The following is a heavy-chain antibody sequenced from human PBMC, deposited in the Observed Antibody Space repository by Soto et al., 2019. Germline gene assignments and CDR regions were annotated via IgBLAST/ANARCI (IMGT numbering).Heavy chain of an antibody. CDR2: ISGISGRT. D-gene: IGHD5-18*01. V-gene: IGHV3-23*01. CDR3: AKQRKYRAYYYPMDV. J-gene: IGHJ6*02. CDR1: GFTFSSYG. Sequence: ELQLLESGGGLVQPGGSMRLSCVASGFTFSSYGMSWVRQAPGKGLKWVAGISGISGRTDYADSVKGRFTISRDNSNNILYLQLNSLRAEDTAIYYCAKQRKYRAYYYPMDVWGQGATVTVSS.